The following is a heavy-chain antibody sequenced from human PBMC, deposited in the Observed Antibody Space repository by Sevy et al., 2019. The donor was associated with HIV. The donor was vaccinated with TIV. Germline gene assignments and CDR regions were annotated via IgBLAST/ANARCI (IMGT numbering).Heavy chain of an antibody. D-gene: IGHD4-4*01. CDR3: ARDVDSNYDGIDA. CDR1: GFIFSNHG. V-gene: IGHV3-33*01. J-gene: IGHJ6*02. CDR2: IWYDGSDT. Sequence: GGSLRVSCAASGFIFSNHGMHWVRQAPGKGLEWVARIWYDGSDTYYGESVKGRFTISRDNSQNTVDLQMNSLRVEDTAVYYCARDVDSNYDGIDAWGQGTTVTVSS.